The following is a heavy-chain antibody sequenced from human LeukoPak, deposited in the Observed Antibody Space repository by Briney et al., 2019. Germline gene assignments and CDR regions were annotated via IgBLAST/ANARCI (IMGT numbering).Heavy chain of an antibody. Sequence: GGSLRLSCAASGFTFSSYEMNWVRQAPGKGLEWVSYISSSGSTIYYADSVKGRFTISRDNAKNSLYLQMNCLRAEDTAVYYCAILRGYYYESSGYYRHDAFDIWGQGTMVTVSS. J-gene: IGHJ3*02. CDR2: ISSSGSTI. CDR3: AILRGYYYESSGYYRHDAFDI. D-gene: IGHD3-22*01. V-gene: IGHV3-48*03. CDR1: GFTFSSYE.